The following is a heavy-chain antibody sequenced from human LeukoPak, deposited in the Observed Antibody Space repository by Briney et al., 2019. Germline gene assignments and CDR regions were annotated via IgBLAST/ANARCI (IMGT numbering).Heavy chain of an antibody. CDR2: INQDGSKK. Sequence: GGSLRLSCVASRFTFSNYWMSWVRQAPGKGLEWVANINQDGSKKRYADSVKGRFTISRDNAKESLYLQLNSLRAEDTAVYYCAKWGPYCVGDYCPALDSWGQGTLVTVSS. CDR1: RFTFSNYW. J-gene: IGHJ4*02. D-gene: IGHD2-21*02. CDR3: AKWGPYCVGDYCPALDS. V-gene: IGHV3-7*01.